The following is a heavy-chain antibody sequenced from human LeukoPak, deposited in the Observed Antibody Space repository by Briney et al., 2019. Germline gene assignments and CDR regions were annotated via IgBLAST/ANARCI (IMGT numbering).Heavy chain of an antibody. V-gene: IGHV3-11*05. D-gene: IGHD3-10*01. CDR2: ISSSSSYT. CDR1: GFTFSDYW. Sequence: PGGSLILSCAASGFTFSDYWMSWIRQAPGKGLEWVSYISSSSSYTNYADSVKGRFTITRDNAKNSLYLQMNSLRAEDTAVYYCARVDKNYGSGTYYKYFDYWGQGTLVTVSS. CDR3: ARVDKNYGSGTYYKYFDY. J-gene: IGHJ4*02.